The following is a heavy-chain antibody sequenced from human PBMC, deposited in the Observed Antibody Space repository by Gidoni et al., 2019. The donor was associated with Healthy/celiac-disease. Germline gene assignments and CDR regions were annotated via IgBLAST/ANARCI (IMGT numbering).Heavy chain of an antibody. CDR3: ARADPGGNYLFDY. CDR1: GGSISSGGYY. V-gene: IGHV4-31*03. CDR2: IYYSVST. Sequence: QVQLQESGPGLVKPSQTLSLTCTVSGGSISSGGYYWSWIRQHPGKGLEWIGYIYYSVSTYYNPSLKSRVTISVDTSKNQFSLKLSSVTAADTAVYYCARADPGGNYLFDYWGQGTLVTVSS. J-gene: IGHJ4*02. D-gene: IGHD4-4*01.